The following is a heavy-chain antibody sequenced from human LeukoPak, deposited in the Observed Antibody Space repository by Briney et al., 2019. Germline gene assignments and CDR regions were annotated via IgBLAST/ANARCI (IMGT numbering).Heavy chain of an antibody. CDR2: INPNSGGT. CDR1: GYTFTDYY. D-gene: IGHD1-26*01. Sequence: GASVTVSCKASGYTFTDYYIHWVRQAPGQGLEWMGWINPNSGGTNYAQKFQDRVTMTRDTSISTAYMELSRLRSDDTAVYYCARSLWVFDPWGQGTLVTVSS. J-gene: IGHJ5*02. CDR3: ARSLWVFDP. V-gene: IGHV1-2*02.